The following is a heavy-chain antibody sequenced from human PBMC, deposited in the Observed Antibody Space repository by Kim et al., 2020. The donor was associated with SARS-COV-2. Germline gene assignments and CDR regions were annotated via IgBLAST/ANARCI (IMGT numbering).Heavy chain of an antibody. CDR1: GFTFSNAW. V-gene: IGHV3-15*01. Sequence: GGSLRLSCAASGFTFSNAWMNWVRQAPGNGLEWVGRIITKTDGGTTDYAAPVKGRFTISRDDSKNTLYLQMNSLKTEDTAIYYCTTARGGHYWGQGTL. CDR2: IITKTDGGTT. CDR3: TTARGGHY. D-gene: IGHD3-16*01. J-gene: IGHJ4*02.